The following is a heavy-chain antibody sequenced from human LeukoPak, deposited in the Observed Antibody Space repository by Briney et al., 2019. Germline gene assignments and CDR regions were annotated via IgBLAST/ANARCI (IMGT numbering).Heavy chain of an antibody. CDR2: INPNSGGT. CDR1: GCTFTGYY. V-gene: IGHV1-2*02. D-gene: IGHD6-19*01. Sequence: ASVKVSCKASGCTFTGYYMHWVRQAPGQGLEWMGWINPNSGGTNYAQKFQGRVTMTRDTSISTAYMELSRLRSDDTAVYYCARVRQWLGNRYGREFGYWGQGTLVTVSS. CDR3: ARVRQWLGNRYGREFGY. J-gene: IGHJ4*02.